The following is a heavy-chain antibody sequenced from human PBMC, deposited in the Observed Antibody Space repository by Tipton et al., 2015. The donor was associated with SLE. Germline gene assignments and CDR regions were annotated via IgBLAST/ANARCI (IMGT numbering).Heavy chain of an antibody. D-gene: IGHD3-16*01. CDR2: INHSGST. CDR1: GGSISSGAYS. V-gene: IGHV4-30-2*01. Sequence: TLSLTCAVSGGSISSGAYSWSWIRQPPGKGLEWIGEINHSGSTNYNPSLKSRVTISVDTSKNQFSLKLSSVTAADTAVYYCARGGTLWYYYYYMDVWGKGTTVTVSS. J-gene: IGHJ6*03. CDR3: ARGGTLWYYYYYMDV.